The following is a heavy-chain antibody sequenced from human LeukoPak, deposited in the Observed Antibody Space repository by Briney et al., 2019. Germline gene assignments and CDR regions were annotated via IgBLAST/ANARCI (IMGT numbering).Heavy chain of an antibody. Sequence: SETLSLTCAVYGGSFSGYYWSWIRQPPGKGLEWIGEINHSGSTNYNPSLKSRVTISVDTSKNQFSLKLSSVTAADTAVYYCARGRGATMVRGATRGAHFDYWGQGTLVTVSS. CDR3: ARGRGATMVRGATRGAHFDY. J-gene: IGHJ4*02. D-gene: IGHD3-10*01. CDR2: INHSGST. CDR1: GGSFSGYY. V-gene: IGHV4-34*01.